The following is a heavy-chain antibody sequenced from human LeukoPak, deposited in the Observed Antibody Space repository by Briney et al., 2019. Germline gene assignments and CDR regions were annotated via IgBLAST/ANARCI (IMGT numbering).Heavy chain of an antibody. Sequence: GGSLRLSCAASGFTFSSYAMSWVRQAPGKGPEWVSAISGSGGSTYYADSVKGRFTISRDNSKNTLYLQMNSLGAEDTAVYYCVREAIVGATTDAFDIWGQGTMVTVSS. CDR2: ISGSGGST. V-gene: IGHV3-23*01. CDR1: GFTFSSYA. CDR3: VREAIVGATTDAFDI. J-gene: IGHJ3*02. D-gene: IGHD1-26*01.